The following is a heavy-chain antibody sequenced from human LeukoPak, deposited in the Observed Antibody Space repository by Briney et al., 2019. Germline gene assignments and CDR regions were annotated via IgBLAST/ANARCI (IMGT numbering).Heavy chain of an antibody. V-gene: IGHV4-30-4*01. J-gene: IGHJ6*03. CDR2: SHYSGIA. D-gene: IGHD2-15*01. Sequence: SQTLSLTCTVSGASVSSADHYWSWIRQPPGKGLEYIGNSHYSGIAYYSPSLKSRLTISVDTSKNQFSLRLTSMTAADTAVYYCARQTICSGANCYYYMDVWGKGTTVAVSS. CDR3: ARQTICSGANCYYYMDV. CDR1: GASVSSADHY.